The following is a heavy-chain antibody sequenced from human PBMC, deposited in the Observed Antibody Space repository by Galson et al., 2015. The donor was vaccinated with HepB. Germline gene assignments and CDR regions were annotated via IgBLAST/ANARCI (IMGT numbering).Heavy chain of an antibody. CDR1: GGTFSSYA. CDR2: IIPIFGTA. D-gene: IGHD2-15*01. CDR3: ARLTDYCSGGSCYPDY. Sequence: SVKVSCKASGGTFSSYAISWVRQAPGQGLEWMGGIIPIFGTANYAQKFQGRVTITADESTSTAYMELSSLRSEDTAVYYCARLTDYCSGGSCYPDYWGQGTLVTVSS. J-gene: IGHJ4*02. V-gene: IGHV1-69*13.